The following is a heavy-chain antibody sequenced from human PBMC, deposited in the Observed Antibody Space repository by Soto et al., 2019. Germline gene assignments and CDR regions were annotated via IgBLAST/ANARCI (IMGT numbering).Heavy chain of an antibody. J-gene: IGHJ6*02. CDR2: IKGDGSEK. CDR3: GRDEVRNGVGV. CDR1: GFTFTRYW. Sequence: PGGSLRLSCVASGFTFTRYWMRWVRQAPGKGLEWVANIKGDGSEKRYVDSVKGRLTISRDNAKNSVYLQMDSLRVEDTALYYCGRDEVRNGVGVWGQGTTVTAPS. V-gene: IGHV3-7*01.